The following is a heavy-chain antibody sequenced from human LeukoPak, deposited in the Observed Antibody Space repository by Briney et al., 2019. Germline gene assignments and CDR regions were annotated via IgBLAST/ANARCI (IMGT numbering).Heavy chain of an antibody. Sequence: SGPTLVNPTQTLTLTCTFSGFSLSTSGVGVGWIRQPPGKALEWLALIYWDDDKRYSPSLKSRLTITKDTSKNQVVLTMTNMDPVDTATYYCAHRTQYYYDSSGYGLFDYWGQGTLVTVSS. J-gene: IGHJ4*02. V-gene: IGHV2-5*02. CDR3: AHRTQYYYDSSGYGLFDY. CDR1: GFSLSTSGVG. D-gene: IGHD3-22*01. CDR2: IYWDDDK.